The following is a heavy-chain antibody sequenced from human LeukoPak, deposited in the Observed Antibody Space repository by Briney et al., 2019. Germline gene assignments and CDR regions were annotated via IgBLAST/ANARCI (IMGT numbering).Heavy chain of an antibody. CDR1: GGTFSSYA. J-gene: IGHJ4*02. D-gene: IGHD6-19*01. CDR2: IIPIFGTA. CDR3: ASSTGVAVAGQVDY. Sequence: SVKASCKASGGTFSSYAISWVRQAPGQGLEWMGGIIPIFGTANYAQKFQGRVTITADESTSTAYMELSSLRSEDTAVYYCASSTGVAVAGQVDYWGQGTLVTVSS. V-gene: IGHV1-69*13.